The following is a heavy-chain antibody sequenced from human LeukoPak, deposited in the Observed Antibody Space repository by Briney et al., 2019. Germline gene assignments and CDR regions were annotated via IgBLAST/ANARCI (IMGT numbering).Heavy chain of an antibody. CDR3: AREVAMVRGVIRYYYYYGMDV. Sequence: SVKDSCKASGGTFSSYAISWVRQAPGQGLEWMRRIIPILGIANYAQKFQGRVTITADKSTSTAYMELSSLRSEDTAVYYCAREVAMVRGVIRYYYYYGMDVWGQGTTVTVSS. CDR1: GGTFSSYA. D-gene: IGHD3-10*01. CDR2: IIPILGIA. J-gene: IGHJ6*02. V-gene: IGHV1-69*04.